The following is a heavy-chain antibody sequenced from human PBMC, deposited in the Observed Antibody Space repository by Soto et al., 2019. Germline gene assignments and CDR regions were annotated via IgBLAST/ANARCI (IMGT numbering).Heavy chain of an antibody. V-gene: IGHV3-74*01. CDR3: ARDRGYTMDV. CDR1: GFTLRSFW. CDR2: INADGSNT. D-gene: IGHD1-1*01. J-gene: IGHJ6*02. Sequence: GGSLRRAGAASGFTLRSFWMHWVRQAPGKGLVWVSVINADGSNTAYADSVKGRFTISRDSAKNTLYLQMNSLRVEDTAVYYCARDRGYTMDVWGQGTTVTVSS.